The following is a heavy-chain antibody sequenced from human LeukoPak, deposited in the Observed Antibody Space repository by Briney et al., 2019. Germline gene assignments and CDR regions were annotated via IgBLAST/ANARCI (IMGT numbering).Heavy chain of an antibody. V-gene: IGHV3-30*02. Sequence: GGSLRLSCAASGFTFSSYGMHWVRQAPGKGLEWVAFIRYDGSNKYYADSVKGRFTISRDNSKNTLYLQMNSLRAEDTAVYYCAKEEEDIVARNNYFDYWGQGTLVTVSS. CDR2: IRYDGSNK. CDR3: AKEEEDIVARNNYFDY. CDR1: GFTFSSYG. D-gene: IGHD5-12*01. J-gene: IGHJ4*02.